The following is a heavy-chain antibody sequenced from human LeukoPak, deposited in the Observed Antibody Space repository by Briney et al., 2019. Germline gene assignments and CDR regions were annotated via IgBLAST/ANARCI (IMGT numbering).Heavy chain of an antibody. CDR3: ANFYDSSVYYGY. CDR2: ISGSGGST. D-gene: IGHD3-22*01. V-gene: IGHV3-23*01. CDR1: GFTFSSYA. J-gene: IGHJ4*02. Sequence: GGSLRLSCAASGFTFSSYAMSWVRQAPGKGLEWVSAISGSGGSTYYADSVKGRFTISRDNPKNTLYLQMNSLRAEDTAVYYCANFYDSSVYYGYWGQGTLVTVSS.